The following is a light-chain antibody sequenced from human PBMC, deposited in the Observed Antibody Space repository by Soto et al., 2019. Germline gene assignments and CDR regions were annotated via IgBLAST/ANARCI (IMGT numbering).Light chain of an antibody. CDR2: GAS. Sequence: EIVMTQSPATLSVSPGERATLSCRASQSVSSDLAWYQQKPGQTPSLLIYGASSRATGIPDRFSGSGSGTDFTLTISGLEPEDSAVYYCQQYGSSPWTFGQGTKVEI. CDR1: QSVSSD. V-gene: IGKV3-20*01. J-gene: IGKJ1*01. CDR3: QQYGSSPWT.